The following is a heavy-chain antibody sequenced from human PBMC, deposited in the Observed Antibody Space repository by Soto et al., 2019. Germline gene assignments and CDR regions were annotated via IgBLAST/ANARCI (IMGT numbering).Heavy chain of an antibody. CDR2: IKQDASEK. CDR1: GFTFNNYW. D-gene: IGHD3-3*01. Sequence: HPGGSLRLSCAASGFTFNNYWMSWVRQAPGKGLEWVANIKQDASEKYYVDSVKGRFTISRDNAKNSLYLQMNSLRAEDTAVYYCARDSPQYEFWSAYPNWFDPWGQGTLVTVSS. J-gene: IGHJ5*02. V-gene: IGHV3-7*01. CDR3: ARDSPQYEFWSAYPNWFDP.